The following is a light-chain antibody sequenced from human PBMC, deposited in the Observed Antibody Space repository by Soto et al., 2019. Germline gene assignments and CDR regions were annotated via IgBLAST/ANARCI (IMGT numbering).Light chain of an antibody. CDR2: DAS. V-gene: IGKV3-11*01. J-gene: IGKJ5*01. CDR3: QQRSNWPTIT. Sequence: EIVWTQSPATLSLSPGERATLSCRASQSVSSYLAWYQQKPGQAPRLLIYDASNRATGIPARFSGSGSGTDFTLTISSLETEDFAVYYCQQRSNWPTITFGQGTRLEIK. CDR1: QSVSSY.